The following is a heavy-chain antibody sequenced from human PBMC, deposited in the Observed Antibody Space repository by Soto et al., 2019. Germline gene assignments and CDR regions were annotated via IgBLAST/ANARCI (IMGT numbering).Heavy chain of an antibody. CDR3: ARDHGYSSGWFDY. CDR2: IWYDGSNK. D-gene: IGHD6-19*01. V-gene: IGHV3-33*01. CDR1: GFTFSSYG. Sequence: GGSLRLSCAASGFTFSSYGMHWVRQAPGKGLEWVAVIWYDGSNKYYADSVKGRFTISRDNSKNTLYLQMNSLRAEDTAVYYCARDHGYSSGWFDYWGQGTLVTVSS. J-gene: IGHJ4*02.